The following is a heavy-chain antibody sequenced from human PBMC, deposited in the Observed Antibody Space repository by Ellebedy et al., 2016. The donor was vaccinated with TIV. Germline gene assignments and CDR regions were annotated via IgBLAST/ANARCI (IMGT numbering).Heavy chain of an antibody. Sequence: GESLKISCAASELTVTSNFMSCVRPAPGKGLAWVSTIAIDSTTYYADSVKGRFTISRANSKNTLDIQMNSLRAEDTAVYYCARETYNDVDLKLWGIFDIWGQGKMVTVSS. CDR3: ARETYNDVDLKLWGIFDI. CDR2: IAIDSTT. J-gene: IGHJ3*02. D-gene: IGHD3-10*01. V-gene: IGHV3-66*01. CDR1: ELTVTSNF.